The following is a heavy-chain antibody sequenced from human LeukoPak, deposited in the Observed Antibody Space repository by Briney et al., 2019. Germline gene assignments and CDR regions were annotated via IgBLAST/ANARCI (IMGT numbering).Heavy chain of an antibody. D-gene: IGHD1-1*01. CDR2: IYYSGIT. V-gene: IGHV4-31*03. CDR3: ARGRGYNANNWFDP. Sequence: KSPETLSLTCTVSGGSISSGGYYWSWIRQHPGQGLEWIGYIYYSGITYYNPSLKRRVTMSVDTSKNQFSLKLNSVTAADTAVYYCARGRGYNANNWFDPWGQGTLVTVSS. CDR1: GGSISSGGYY. J-gene: IGHJ5*02.